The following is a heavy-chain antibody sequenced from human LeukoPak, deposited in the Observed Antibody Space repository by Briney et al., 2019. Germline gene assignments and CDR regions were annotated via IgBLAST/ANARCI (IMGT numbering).Heavy chain of an antibody. CDR3: ARSYSSGWYKFDY. J-gene: IGHJ4*02. V-gene: IGHV1-3*01. CDR2: INAGNGNT. CDR1: GYTVTSYA. D-gene: IGHD6-19*01. Sequence: ASVKVSCKASGYTVTSYAMHWVRQAPGQRLEWMGWINAGNGNTKYSQKFQGRVTITRDTSASTAYMELSSLRSEDTAVYYCARSYSSGWYKFDYWGQGTLVTVSS.